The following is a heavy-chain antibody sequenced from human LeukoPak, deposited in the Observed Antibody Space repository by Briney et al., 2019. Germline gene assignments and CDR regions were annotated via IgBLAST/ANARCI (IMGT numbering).Heavy chain of an antibody. D-gene: IGHD2-21*02. CDR2: FDPEDGET. CDR3: ATQLAYCGGDCYTRGGNWFDP. Sequence: APVKVSCKVSGYTLTELSMHWVRQAPGKGLEWMGGFDPEDGETIYAQKFQGRVTMTEDTSTDTAYMELSSLRSEDTAVYYCATQLAYCGGDCYTRGGNWFDPWGQGTLVTVSS. J-gene: IGHJ5*02. CDR1: GYTLTELS. V-gene: IGHV1-24*01.